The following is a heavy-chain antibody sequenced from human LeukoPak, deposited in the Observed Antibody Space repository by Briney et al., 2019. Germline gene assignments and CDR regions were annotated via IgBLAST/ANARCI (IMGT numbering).Heavy chain of an antibody. Sequence: GGSLRLSCAASGFTFSNYEMNWVRQAPGKGLEWVPYISSSGSTMFYADSVKGRFTISRDNAKNSLFLQMNSLRAEDTAVYYCAEDAGYSSGWYGYWGQGTLVTVSS. V-gene: IGHV3-48*03. CDR1: GFTFSNYE. J-gene: IGHJ4*02. D-gene: IGHD6-19*01. CDR2: ISSSGSTM. CDR3: AEDAGYSSGWYGY.